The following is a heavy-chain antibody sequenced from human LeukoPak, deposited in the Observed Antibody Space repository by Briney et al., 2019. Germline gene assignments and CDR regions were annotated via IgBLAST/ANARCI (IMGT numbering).Heavy chain of an antibody. V-gene: IGHV1-2*02. CDR1: GYTFTGYY. Sequence: ASVKVSCKASGYTFTGYYMHWVRQAPGQGLEWMGWINPNSGGTNYAQKFQGRVTMTRDTAISTAYMELSRLRSDDTAVYYCARGAHYHDSSEGYDYWGQGTLVTVSS. CDR3: ARGAHYHDSSEGYDY. D-gene: IGHD3-22*01. J-gene: IGHJ4*02. CDR2: INPNSGGT.